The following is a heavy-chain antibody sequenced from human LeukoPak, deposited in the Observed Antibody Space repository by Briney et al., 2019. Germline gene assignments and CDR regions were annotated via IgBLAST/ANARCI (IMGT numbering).Heavy chain of an antibody. CDR1: GGSFSGYY. D-gene: IGHD3-16*02. Sequence: SETLSLTCGVYGGSFSGYYWSWIRQPPGKGLEWIGETLHDESTNYNPSLKSRVTISVDTSKNQFSLKLNSVTAADTAVYYCAIIVPPFIHPLDWGQGTLVTVSS. J-gene: IGHJ4*02. CDR3: AIIVPPFIHPLD. CDR2: TLHDEST. V-gene: IGHV4-34*12.